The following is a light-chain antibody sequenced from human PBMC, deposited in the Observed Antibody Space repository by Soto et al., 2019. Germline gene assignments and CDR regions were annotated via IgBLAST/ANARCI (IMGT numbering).Light chain of an antibody. CDR2: GNT. CDR3: QSYDTSLSGFV. J-gene: IGLJ2*01. V-gene: IGLV1-40*01. Sequence: QLVLTQPPSVSGAPGQRVTISCTGSSSNIGAGYAVHWYQQFPGTAPKLLIYGNTIRPSGVPDRFSGSNSGTSASLAITGLQAEDEADYYCQSYDTSLSGFVFGGGTKLTVL. CDR1: SSNIGAGYA.